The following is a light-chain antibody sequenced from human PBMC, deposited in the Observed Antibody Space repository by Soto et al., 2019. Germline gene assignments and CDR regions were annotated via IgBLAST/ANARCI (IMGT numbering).Light chain of an antibody. J-gene: IGKJ5*01. CDR3: QQHGSSPVT. V-gene: IGKV3-20*01. CDR1: QTVTHNY. CDR2: GAS. Sequence: EIVLTQAPGTLSFVPGGRAPPSRRGSQTVTHNYLAWQQQKPGQTPRLLVYGASNRATGIPDRFSGSGSGTDFTLTISRLEPEDFAVYYCQQHGSSPVTFGQGTRLEIK.